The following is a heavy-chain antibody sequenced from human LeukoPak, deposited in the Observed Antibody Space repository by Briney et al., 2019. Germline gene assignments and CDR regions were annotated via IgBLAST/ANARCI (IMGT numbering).Heavy chain of an antibody. CDR2: IYSGGST. Sequence: SGGSLRLSCAASGFTVSSNYMSWVRQALGKGLEWVSVIYSGGSTYYADSVKGRFTISRDNSKNTLYLQMNSLRAEDTAVYYCAREVAGTRSRPFDPWGQGTLVTVSS. D-gene: IGHD6-19*01. CDR3: AREVAGTRSRPFDP. J-gene: IGHJ5*02. CDR1: GFTVSSNY. V-gene: IGHV3-66*02.